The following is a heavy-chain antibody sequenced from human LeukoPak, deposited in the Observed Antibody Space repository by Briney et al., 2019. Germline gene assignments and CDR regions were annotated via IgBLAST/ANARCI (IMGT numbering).Heavy chain of an antibody. V-gene: IGHV1-2*02. CDR2: INPNSGGT. CDR1: GYTFTGYY. CDR3: ATGKASVYGDYADY. D-gene: IGHD4-17*01. J-gene: IGHJ4*02. Sequence: ASVKVSCKASGYTFTGYYMHWVRQAPGQGLEWMGWINPNSGGTNYAQKFQGRVTMTRDTSISTAYMELSRLRSEDTAVYYCATGKASVYGDYADYWGQGTLVTVSS.